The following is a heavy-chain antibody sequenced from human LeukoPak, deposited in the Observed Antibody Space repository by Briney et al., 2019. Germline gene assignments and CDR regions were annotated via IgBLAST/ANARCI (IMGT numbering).Heavy chain of an antibody. CDR1: GGTFSSYA. V-gene: IGHV1-69*13. Sequence: SVKVSCKASGGTFSSYAISWVRQAPGQGLEWMGGIIPIFGTANYAQKFQGRVTITADESTSTAYMELSSLRSEDTAVYCCARGTTPLGRLTPYYYYYGMDVWGQGTTVTVSS. D-gene: IGHD1-1*01. J-gene: IGHJ6*02. CDR3: ARGTTPLGRLTPYYYYYGMDV. CDR2: IIPIFGTA.